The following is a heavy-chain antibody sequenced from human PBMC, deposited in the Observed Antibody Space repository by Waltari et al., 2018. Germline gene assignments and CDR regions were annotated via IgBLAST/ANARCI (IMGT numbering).Heavy chain of an antibody. D-gene: IGHD3-16*01. Sequence: QLQFQESGPGLVRPSETLSLTCSVSGGSITTNNYYCAWIRHSPEKGLEWRGSIHDRGGAYYSLSLRFLLALSVDASKSQFSLRLTSVTAADTGIYYWTKSGNSMTSFNYVDPWGPGTLATVSS. V-gene: IGHV4-39*01. CDR3: TKSGNSMTSFNYVDP. J-gene: IGHJ5*02. CDR2: IHDRGGA. CDR1: GGSITTNNYY.